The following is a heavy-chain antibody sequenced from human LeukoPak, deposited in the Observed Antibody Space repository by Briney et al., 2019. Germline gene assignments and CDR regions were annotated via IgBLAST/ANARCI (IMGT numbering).Heavy chain of an antibody. J-gene: IGHJ6*03. CDR3: AKHRCTNGIRCYYYYMYV. V-gene: IGHV3-23*01. CDR2: ISGSGSTT. Sequence: GGSLRLSCAASGFTFNMYAMSWVRQAPGKGLEWVSAISGSGSTTYYTDSVKGRFTISRDNSKNRVYLRMNSLRAEDTAVYYCAKHRCTNGIRCYYYYMYVWGKGTTVTISS. CDR1: GFTFNMYA. D-gene: IGHD2-8*01.